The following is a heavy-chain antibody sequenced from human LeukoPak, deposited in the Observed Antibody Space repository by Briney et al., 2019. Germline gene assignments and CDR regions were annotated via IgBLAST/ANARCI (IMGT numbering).Heavy chain of an antibody. D-gene: IGHD3-22*01. J-gene: IGHJ4*02. CDR1: GFTFSGYW. V-gene: IGHV3-7*01. CDR2: IKQDGSEK. Sequence: PGGSLRLSCAASGFTFSGYWMSWVRQAPGKELEWVANIKQDGSEKYYVDSVKGRFTISRDNAKNSLYLQMNSLRAEDTAVYYCARSFVYYDSLDYWGQGTLVTVSS. CDR3: ARSFVYYDSLDY.